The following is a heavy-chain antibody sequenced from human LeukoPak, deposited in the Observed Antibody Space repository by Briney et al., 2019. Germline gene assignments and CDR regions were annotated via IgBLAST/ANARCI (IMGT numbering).Heavy chain of an antibody. J-gene: IGHJ4*02. CDR1: GFTFSDYY. D-gene: IGHD1-26*01. CDR3: AKYSGSYWEYTNDY. Sequence: PGGSLRLSCAASGFTFSDYYMSWIRQAPGKGLEWVSYISSSGSTIYYADSVKGRFTISRDNAKNSLYLQMNSLRAEDTVVYYCAKYSGSYWEYTNDYWGQGTLVTVSS. V-gene: IGHV3-11*01. CDR2: ISSSGSTI.